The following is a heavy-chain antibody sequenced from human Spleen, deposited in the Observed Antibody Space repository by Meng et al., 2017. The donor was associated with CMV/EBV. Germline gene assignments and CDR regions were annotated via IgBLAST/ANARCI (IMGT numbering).Heavy chain of an antibody. CDR3: ARDIVGATTRYYGMDV. Sequence: GESLKISCAASGFTFSSYSMNWVRQAPGKGLEWVSSISSSSSYIYYADSVKGRFTISRDNAKNSLYLQMNSLRAEDTAVYYCARDIVGATTRYYGMDVWGQGTTVTVSS. CDR1: GFTFSSYS. CDR2: ISSSSSYI. J-gene: IGHJ6*02. V-gene: IGHV3-21*01. D-gene: IGHD1-26*01.